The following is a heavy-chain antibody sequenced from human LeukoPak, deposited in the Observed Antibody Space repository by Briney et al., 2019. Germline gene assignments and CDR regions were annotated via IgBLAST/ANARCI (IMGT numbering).Heavy chain of an antibody. V-gene: IGHV3-66*01. CDR2: IYSGGST. CDR1: GFTVSSNY. CDR3: AGGLPYYYGSGSYSPPLDY. J-gene: IGHJ4*02. D-gene: IGHD3-10*01. Sequence: GGSLRLSCAASGFTVSSNYMSWVRQAPGKGLEWVSVIYSGGSTYYADSVRGRFTISRDNSKNTLYLQMNSLRAEDTAVYYCAGGLPYYYGSGSYSPPLDYWGQGTLVTVSS.